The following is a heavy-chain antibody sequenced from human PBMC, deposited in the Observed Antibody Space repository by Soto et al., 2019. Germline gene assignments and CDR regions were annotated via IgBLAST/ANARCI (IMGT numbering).Heavy chain of an antibody. D-gene: IGHD1-26*01. CDR1: GFTFSSYG. Sequence: GGSLRLSCAASGFTFSSYGMHWVRQAPGKGLEWVAVISYDGSNKYYADSVKGRFTISRDNSKNTLYLQMNSLRAEDTAVYYCAKEGQWELSYFDYWGQGTLVTVSS. CDR2: ISYDGSNK. J-gene: IGHJ4*02. V-gene: IGHV3-30*18. CDR3: AKEGQWELSYFDY.